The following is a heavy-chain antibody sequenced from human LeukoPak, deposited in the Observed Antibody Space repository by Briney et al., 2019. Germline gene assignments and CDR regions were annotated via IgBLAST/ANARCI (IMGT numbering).Heavy chain of an antibody. V-gene: IGHV4-39*07. CDR1: GGSISSSSYY. J-gene: IGHJ4*02. Sequence: PSETLSLTCTVSGGSISSSSYYWGWIRQPPGKGLEWIGSIYYSGSTYYNPSLKSRVTISVDTSKNQFSLKLGSVTAADTAVYYCARPPRRHRYFDYWGQGTLVTVSS. D-gene: IGHD1-14*01. CDR2: IYYSGST. CDR3: ARPPRRHRYFDY.